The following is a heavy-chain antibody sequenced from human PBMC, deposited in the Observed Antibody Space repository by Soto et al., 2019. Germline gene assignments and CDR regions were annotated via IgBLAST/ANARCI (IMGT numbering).Heavy chain of an antibody. V-gene: IGHV1-69*01. CDR2: IIPAFGTP. CDR1: GGTFNNYA. CDR3: ARDTREITRVRGVIPYYIYHMDV. D-gene: IGHD3-22*01. J-gene: IGHJ6*02. Sequence: QVQLAQSGAEVKKRGSSVKVSCRVSGGTFNNYAISWVRQAPGEGLEWMGGIIPAFGTPKYAQRFQDRVTISANVYAATAYMQLTSLRSEDTAVYYCARDTREITRVRGVIPYYIYHMDVWGLGTTVAVSS.